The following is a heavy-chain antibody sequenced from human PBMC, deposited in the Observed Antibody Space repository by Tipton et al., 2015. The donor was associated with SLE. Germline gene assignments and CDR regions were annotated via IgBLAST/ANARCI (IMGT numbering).Heavy chain of an antibody. D-gene: IGHD6-6*01. CDR2: IYISGST. V-gene: IGHV4-38-2*01. Sequence: TLSLTCAVSGYSISSGYYWGWIRQPPGKGLEWIGSIYISGSTNYNPSLKSRVTMSVDTSRNQFSLKLSSVTAADTAVYYCARTALIAARPSYFDYWGQGTLVTVSS. J-gene: IGHJ4*02. CDR1: GYSISSGYY. CDR3: ARTALIAARPSYFDY.